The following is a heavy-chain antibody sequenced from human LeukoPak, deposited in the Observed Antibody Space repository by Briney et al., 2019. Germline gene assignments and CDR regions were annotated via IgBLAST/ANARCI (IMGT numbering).Heavy chain of an antibody. V-gene: IGHV4-59*06. J-gene: IGHJ5*02. CDR1: GGSISSYY. CDR3: ARYIVGDPGGHNWFDP. CDR2: IYYSGST. Sequence: KPSETLSLTCTVSGGSISSYYWSWIRQPPGKGLEWIGYIYYSGSTYYNPSLKSRVTISVDTSKNQFSLKLSSVTAADTAVYYCARYIVGDPGGHNWFDPWGQGTLVTVSS. D-gene: IGHD1-26*01.